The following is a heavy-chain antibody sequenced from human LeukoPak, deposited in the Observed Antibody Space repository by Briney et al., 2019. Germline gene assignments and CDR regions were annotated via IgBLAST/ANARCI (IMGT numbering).Heavy chain of an antibody. V-gene: IGHV4-34*01. CDR1: GGSFSGYY. D-gene: IGHD3-22*01. CDR2: INHSGST. CDR3: ASWRKYYYDSSGYSGPFDI. J-gene: IGHJ3*02. Sequence: PSETLSLTCAVYGGSFSGYYWRWIRQPPGKGLEWIGEINHSGSTNYYPSLKSRVTISVDTSKNPSSLKLSSVTAADTAVYYCASWRKYYYDSSGYSGPFDIWGQGTMVTVSS.